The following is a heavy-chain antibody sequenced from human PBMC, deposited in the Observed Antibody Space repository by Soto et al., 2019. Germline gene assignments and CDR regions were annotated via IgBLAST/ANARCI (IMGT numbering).Heavy chain of an antibody. CDR3: TTDIPFGVVIDAFDI. D-gene: IGHD3-3*01. Sequence: GGSLRLSCAASGFTFNNYWMHWVRQAPGKGLVWVSHINSDGSDTSYVDSVKGRFTISRDNAKNTLYLQMNSLKTEDTAVYYCTTDIPFGVVIDAFDIWGQGTMVTVSS. V-gene: IGHV3-74*01. CDR2: INSDGSDT. CDR1: GFTFNNYW. J-gene: IGHJ3*02.